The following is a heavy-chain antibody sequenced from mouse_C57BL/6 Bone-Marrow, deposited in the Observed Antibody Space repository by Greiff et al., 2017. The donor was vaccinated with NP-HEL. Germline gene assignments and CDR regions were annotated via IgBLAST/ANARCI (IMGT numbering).Heavy chain of an antibody. J-gene: IGHJ4*01. V-gene: IGHV1-18*01. CDR1: GYTFTDYN. CDR3: ARRRWLLRYYYAMDY. D-gene: IGHD2-3*01. CDR2: INPNNGGT. Sequence: EVQLQQSGPELVKPGASVKIPCKASGYTFTDYNMDWVKQSHGKSLEWIGDINPNNGGTIYNQKFKGKATLTVDKSSSTAYMALRSLTSEDTAVYYGARRRWLLRYYYAMDYWGQGTSVTVSS.